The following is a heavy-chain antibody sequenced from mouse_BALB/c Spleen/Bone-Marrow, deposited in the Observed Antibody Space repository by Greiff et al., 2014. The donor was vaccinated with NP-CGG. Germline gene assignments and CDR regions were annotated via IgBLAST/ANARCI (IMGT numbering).Heavy chain of an antibody. D-gene: IGHD2-14*01. CDR1: GYTFTSYY. J-gene: IGHJ4*01. Sequence: VQLQESGPELVKPGSSVRISCKASGYTFTSYYIHWVKQRPGQGLEWIGWIYPGNVNTNYNEKFEDKATLTADKSSSTAYMHLSSLTSEDSADYFCSRGDYYRSPMDYWGQGTSVTVSS. CDR3: SRGDYYRSPMDY. V-gene: IGHV1S56*01. CDR2: IYPGNVNT.